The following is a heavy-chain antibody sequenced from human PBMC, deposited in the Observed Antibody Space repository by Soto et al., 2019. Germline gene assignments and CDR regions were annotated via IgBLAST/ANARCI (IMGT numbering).Heavy chain of an antibody. CDR3: ARAGGSGYYYDY. D-gene: IGHD3-22*01. CDR2: IYYSGST. CDR1: GGSISSGGYY. Sequence: LSLTYTVSGGSISSGGYYWSWIRQHPGKGLEWIGYIYYSGSTYYNPSLKSRVTISVDTSKNQFSLKLSSVTAADTAVYYCARAGGSGYYYDYWGQGTLVTVSS. J-gene: IGHJ4*02. V-gene: IGHV4-31*03.